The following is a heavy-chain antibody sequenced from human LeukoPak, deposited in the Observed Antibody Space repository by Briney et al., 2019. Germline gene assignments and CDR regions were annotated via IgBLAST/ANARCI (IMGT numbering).Heavy chain of an antibody. V-gene: IGHV4-34*01. CDR1: GGSFSGYY. Sequence: SETLSLTCAVYGGSFSGYYWSWIRQPPGKGLEWIGEINHSGSTNYNPSLKSRVTISVDTFKNQFSLKLSSVTAADTAVYYCARLNIGRQWLVDAFDIWGQGTMVTVSS. D-gene: IGHD6-19*01. CDR2: INHSGST. CDR3: ARLNIGRQWLVDAFDI. J-gene: IGHJ3*02.